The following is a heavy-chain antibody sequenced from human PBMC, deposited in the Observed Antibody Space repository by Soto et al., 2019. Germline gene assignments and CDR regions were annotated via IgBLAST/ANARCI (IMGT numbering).Heavy chain of an antibody. CDR1: GYTFTGYY. J-gene: IGHJ6*02. CDR2: INPNSGGT. V-gene: IGHV1-2*02. Sequence: ASVKVSCKASGYTFTGYYMHWVRQAPGQGLEWMGWINPNSGGTNYAQKFQGRVTMTRDTSISTAYMELSRLRSDDTAVYYCARQKAPHYYGSGTRGYYYYGMDVWGQGTTVTVSS. D-gene: IGHD3-10*01. CDR3: ARQKAPHYYGSGTRGYYYYGMDV.